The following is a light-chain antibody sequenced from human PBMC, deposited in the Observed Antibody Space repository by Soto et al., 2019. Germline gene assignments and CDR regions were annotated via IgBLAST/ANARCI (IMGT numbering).Light chain of an antibody. Sequence: EMGLTQSPGSLSLSAGERATLSSRASQSVSNNYLAWYQQKPGQAPRLLIYGASNRATGIPDRFSGSGSGTDFTLTISRLEPEDFAVYYCQQYGSSGTFGQGTKVDIK. CDR1: QSVSNNY. CDR3: QQYGSSGT. V-gene: IGKV3-20*01. CDR2: GAS. J-gene: IGKJ1*01.